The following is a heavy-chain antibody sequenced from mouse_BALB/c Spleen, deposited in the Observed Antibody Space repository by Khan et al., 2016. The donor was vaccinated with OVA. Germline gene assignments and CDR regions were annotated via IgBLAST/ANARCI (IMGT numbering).Heavy chain of an antibody. CDR2: INTHSGVP. D-gene: IGHD2-14*01. Sequence: QIQLVQSGPELKKPGETVRISCKASGYTFTTAGIQWVQKMPGKGLKLIGWINTHSGVPKYAEDFKGRFAFSLEISVNTAYLQITNLKNEDTATYFCARGGAAYYRNDGGAMEYWGQGTPVTVSS. CDR3: ARGGAAYYRNDGGAMEY. CDR1: GYTFTTAG. V-gene: IGHV9-4*02. J-gene: IGHJ4*01.